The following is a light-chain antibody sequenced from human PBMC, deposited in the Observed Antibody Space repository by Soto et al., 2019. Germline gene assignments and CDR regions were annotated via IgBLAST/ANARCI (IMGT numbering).Light chain of an antibody. CDR3: QQSYITHLT. CDR1: QTISSY. CDR2: AAS. V-gene: IGKV1-39*01. Sequence: DIQMTQSPSSLSASVGDKVTITCRASQTISSYLNWYQQKPGKAPELLISAASNLQSGVPSRFSGSASGTDFTLTIRSLQTEDFATYYCQQSYITHLTCGGGTKVDIK. J-gene: IGKJ4*01.